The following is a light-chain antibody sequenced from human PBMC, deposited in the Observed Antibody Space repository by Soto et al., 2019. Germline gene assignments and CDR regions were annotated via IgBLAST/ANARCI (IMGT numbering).Light chain of an antibody. V-gene: IGKV3-20*01. CDR3: QQYCSSPRYT. CDR2: GAS. J-gene: IGKJ2*01. Sequence: EIVLTQSPGTLSLSPGERATLSCRASQSVSSSYLAWYQQKPGQAPRLLIYGASSRATGIPDRFSGSGSGTDFTLTISRLEPEDFAVYYCQQYCSSPRYTFCHGTKLQIK. CDR1: QSVSSSY.